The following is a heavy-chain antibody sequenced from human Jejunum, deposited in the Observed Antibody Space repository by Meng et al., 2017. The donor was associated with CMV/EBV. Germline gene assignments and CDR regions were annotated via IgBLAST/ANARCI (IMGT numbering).Heavy chain of an antibody. D-gene: IGHD2-2*01. CDR2: VYYSGTT. Sequence: SGGSIISGDRYWTWIRQSPGKGLEWIGNVYYSGTTSYNRSLKSRVTISVDTSKNQFSLKLASVIAADTAVYYCVLMIPAHTNYFDPWGQGTLVTVSS. CDR1: GGSIISGDRY. J-gene: IGHJ5*02. CDR3: VLMIPAHTNYFDP. V-gene: IGHV4-30-4*01.